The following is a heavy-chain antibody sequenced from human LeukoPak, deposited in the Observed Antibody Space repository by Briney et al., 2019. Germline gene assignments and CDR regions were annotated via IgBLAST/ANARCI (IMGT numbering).Heavy chain of an antibody. V-gene: IGHV4-59*08. Sequence: IPSETLSLTCTVSGGSISSYYWSWIRQPPGKGQEWIGYIYYSGSTNYNPSLKSRVTISVDTSKNQFSLKLSSVTATDTAVYYCARLGDYYYGMDVWGQGTTVTVSS. D-gene: IGHD3-16*01. J-gene: IGHJ6*02. CDR1: GGSISSYY. CDR3: ARLGDYYYGMDV. CDR2: IYYSGST.